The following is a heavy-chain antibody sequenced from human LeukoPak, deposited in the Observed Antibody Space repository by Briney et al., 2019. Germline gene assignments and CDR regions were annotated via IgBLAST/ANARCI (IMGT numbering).Heavy chain of an antibody. CDR1: GFTFSSYA. CDR3: AKDIYDSSGYYYGSPADY. J-gene: IGHJ4*02. V-gene: IGHV3-23*01. D-gene: IGHD3-22*01. Sequence: GGSLRLSCAASGFTFSSYAMSWVRQAPGKGLEWVSAISGSGGSTYYADSVKGRFTISRDNSKNTLYLQMNSLRAEDTAVYYCAKDIYDSSGYYYGSPADYWGQGTLVTVSS. CDR2: ISGSGGST.